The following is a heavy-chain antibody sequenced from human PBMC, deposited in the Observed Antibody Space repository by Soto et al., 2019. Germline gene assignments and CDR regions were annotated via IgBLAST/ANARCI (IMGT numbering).Heavy chain of an antibody. Sequence: VVAVKVSCKASGSTFTGYYMHWVRQAPGHGLEWMGWINPNSGGTTYAQKFQGRVTMTRDPSISTAYMELSMLRSDDTAVYYCARDDGSTSFARSYYYYGMDVWGQGTTGTVCS. CDR3: ARDDGSTSFARSYYYYGMDV. V-gene: IGHV1-2*02. CDR2: INPNSGGT. CDR1: GSTFTGYY. J-gene: IGHJ6*02. D-gene: IGHD2-2*01.